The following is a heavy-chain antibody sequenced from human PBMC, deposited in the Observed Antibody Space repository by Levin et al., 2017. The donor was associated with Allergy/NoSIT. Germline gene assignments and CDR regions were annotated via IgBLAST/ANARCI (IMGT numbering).Heavy chain of an antibody. V-gene: IGHV1-46*01. CDR1: GYTFTSYY. D-gene: IGHD4-17*01. CDR3: ARDPPGDSPVRGFDY. CDR2: INPTGGST. J-gene: IGHJ4*02. Sequence: GASVKVSCKASGYTFTSYYLHWVRQAPGQGLEWMGRINPTGGSTTYAQKFQGRVTMTRDTSTSTVYMELNSLGSEDTAVYFCARDPPGDSPVRGFDYWGLGTLVTVSS.